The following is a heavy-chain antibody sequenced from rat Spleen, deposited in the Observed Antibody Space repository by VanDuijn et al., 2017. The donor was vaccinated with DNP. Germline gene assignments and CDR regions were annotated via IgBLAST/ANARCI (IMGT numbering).Heavy chain of an antibody. V-gene: IGHV3-1*01. CDR3: ARWNYYGYNGFDY. CDR2: ISYSGST. Sequence: EVQLQESGPGLVKPSQSLSLTCSVTGYSITNNYWGWIRKFPGNEMEWMGYISYSGSTASSPSLKSRITITRDTSKNQFFLHLNSVTTDDTATYYCARWNYYGYNGFDYWGQGVMVTVSS. J-gene: IGHJ2*01. CDR1: GYSITNNY. D-gene: IGHD1-9*01.